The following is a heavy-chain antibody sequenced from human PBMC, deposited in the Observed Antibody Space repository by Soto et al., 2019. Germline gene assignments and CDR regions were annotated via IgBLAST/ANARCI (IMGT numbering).Heavy chain of an antibody. D-gene: IGHD1-7*01. CDR1: GFTFSNYY. CDR3: ARAINWNYDFDY. CDR2: ISSSGSPA. J-gene: IGHJ4*02. V-gene: IGHV3-11*01. Sequence: QVQLVESGGGLVKPGGSLRLSCAASGFTFSNYYLTWIRKAPGKGLEWISYISSSGSPAYYADSVKGRFTISRDNAKNSLYLQMKSLRAEDTAVYYCARAINWNYDFDYWGQGTLVTVSS.